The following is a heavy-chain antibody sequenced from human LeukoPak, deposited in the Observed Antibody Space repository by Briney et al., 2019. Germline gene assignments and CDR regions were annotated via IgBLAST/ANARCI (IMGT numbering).Heavy chain of an antibody. J-gene: IGHJ3*02. V-gene: IGHV1-69*05. D-gene: IGHD4-17*01. CDR2: IIPIFGTA. CDR1: GGTFSSYA. CDR3: ARGVNYGHAFDI. Sequence: SVKVSCKASGGTFSSYAISWVRQAPGQGLEWMGRIIPIFGTANYAQKFQGRVTITTDESTSTAYMELSSLRSEDTAVYYCARGVNYGHAFDIWGQGTMVTVSS.